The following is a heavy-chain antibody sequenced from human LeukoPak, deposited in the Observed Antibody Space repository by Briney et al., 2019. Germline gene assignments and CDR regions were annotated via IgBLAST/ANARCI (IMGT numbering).Heavy chain of an antibody. Sequence: GGSLRLSCAASGFAFSSYGMNWVRQAPGKGLEWVAVIWYDGSKKYYADSVKGRSTISRDNSKNTLYLQMNSLRAEDSAVYYCARDLSGVDYWGQGTLVTVSS. D-gene: IGHD7-27*01. CDR2: IWYDGSKK. CDR1: GFAFSSYG. J-gene: IGHJ4*02. V-gene: IGHV3-33*01. CDR3: ARDLSGVDY.